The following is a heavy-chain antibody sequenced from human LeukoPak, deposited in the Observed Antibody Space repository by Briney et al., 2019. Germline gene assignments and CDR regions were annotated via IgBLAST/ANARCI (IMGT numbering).Heavy chain of an antibody. CDR3: AREHWAAPDH. CDR1: GFTFGVYY. Sequence: PGGSLRLSCAASGFTFGVYYMTWIRQAPGRGLEPLSFISRTGDIIKYVDSVKGRFTISRDNARSSMYLEMNSLRAEDTAVYYCAREHWAAPDHWGQGTLVTVSP. J-gene: IGHJ4*02. D-gene: IGHD3-16*01. V-gene: IGHV3-11*01. CDR2: ISRTGDII.